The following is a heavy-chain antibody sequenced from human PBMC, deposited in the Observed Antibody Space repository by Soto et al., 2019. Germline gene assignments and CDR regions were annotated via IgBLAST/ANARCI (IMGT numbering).Heavy chain of an antibody. Sequence: QVQLVESGGGLVKPGGSLRLSCAASGFTFSDYYMSWIRQAPGRGLEWVSHISSRGTTIYYADSVKGRFTISMDNAKNSLHLQMNSLRAEDTAVYYCARDRSSSAYYIPYWGQGTLVTVSS. V-gene: IGHV3-11*01. CDR1: GFTFSDYY. D-gene: IGHD3-22*01. CDR3: ARDRSSSAYYIPY. CDR2: ISSRGTTI. J-gene: IGHJ4*02.